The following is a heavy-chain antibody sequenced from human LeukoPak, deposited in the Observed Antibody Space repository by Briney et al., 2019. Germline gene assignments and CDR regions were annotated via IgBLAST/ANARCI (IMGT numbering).Heavy chain of an antibody. CDR3: AKSKTGWRFFQIEL. CDR2: IRGSGDST. J-gene: IGHJ4*02. Sequence: GGSLRLSCAASGFTFSSYAMSWVRQAPGKGLEWVSVIRGSGDSTYYADSVTGRFTISRDISRNTLYLQMNSLRAEDTAVYYCAKSKTGWRFFQIELRGQGTLVTVSS. V-gene: IGHV3-23*01. D-gene: IGHD1-7*01. CDR1: GFTFSSYA.